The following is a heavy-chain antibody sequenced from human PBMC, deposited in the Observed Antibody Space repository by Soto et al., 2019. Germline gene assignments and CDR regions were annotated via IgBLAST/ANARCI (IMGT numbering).Heavy chain of an antibody. D-gene: IGHD6-19*01. CDR3: ARAVSSGWYLAEYFQH. CDR2: INAGNGNT. J-gene: IGHJ1*01. Sequence: ASVKVSCKASGYTFTSYAMHWVRQAPGQRLEWMGWINAGNGNTKYSQKFQGRVTITRDTSASTAYMELSSLRSEDTAVYYCARAVSSGWYLAEYFQHWGQGTLVTVSS. V-gene: IGHV1-3*01. CDR1: GYTFTSYA.